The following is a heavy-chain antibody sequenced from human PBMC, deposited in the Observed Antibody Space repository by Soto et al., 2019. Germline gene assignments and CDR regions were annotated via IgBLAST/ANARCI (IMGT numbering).Heavy chain of an antibody. CDR2: IIPIFGTA. D-gene: IGHD2-15*01. V-gene: IGHV1-69*06. CDR1: GGTFSSYA. J-gene: IGHJ6*02. Sequence: SVKVSCKASGGTFSSYAISWVRQAPGQGLEWMGGIIPIFGTANYAQKFQGRVTITADKSTSTAYMELSSLRSEDTAVYYCAREGEQYCSGGSCPSTYYYYYGMDVWGQGTTVTVSS. CDR3: AREGEQYCSGGSCPSTYYYYYGMDV.